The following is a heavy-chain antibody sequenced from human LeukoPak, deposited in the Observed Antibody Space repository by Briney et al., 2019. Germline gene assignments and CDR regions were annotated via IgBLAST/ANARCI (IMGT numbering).Heavy chain of an antibody. V-gene: IGHV4-39*01. J-gene: IGHJ5*02. CDR3: ARQEDIRVTVPRGVIMPPPWFDP. CDR1: GGSISSDSYF. Sequence: KPSETLSLTCPVSGGSISSDSYFWAWIRQPPGKGLEWIGTIYHSGSTFYNPSLKSRATIYVDTSKNQFCLKLSSVTAADTAVYYCARQEDIRVTVPRGVIMPPPWFDPWGQGTLVTVSS. CDR2: IYHSGST. D-gene: IGHD3-10*01.